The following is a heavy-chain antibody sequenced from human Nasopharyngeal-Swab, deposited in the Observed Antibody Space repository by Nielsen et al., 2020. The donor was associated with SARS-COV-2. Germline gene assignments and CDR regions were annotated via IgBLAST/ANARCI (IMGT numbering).Heavy chain of an antibody. CDR3: AGPRGDYGGFDY. CDR2: IIPILGIA. V-gene: IGHV1-69*02. D-gene: IGHD4-17*01. Sequence: SSVTVSCQASVGTFSRYSISLVRQAPGQGLERMGRIIPILGIANYAQKFQGRVTITADKSTSTAYMELSSLRSEDTAVYYCAGPRGDYGGFDYWGQGTLVTVSS. J-gene: IGHJ4*02. CDR1: VGTFSRYS.